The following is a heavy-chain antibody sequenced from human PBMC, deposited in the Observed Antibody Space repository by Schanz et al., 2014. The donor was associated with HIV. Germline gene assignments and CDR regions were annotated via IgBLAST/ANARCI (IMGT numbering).Heavy chain of an antibody. CDR2: IYYSGST. CDR3: ARDSGDQAAYFDP. Sequence: QVQLQESGPGLVKPSETLSLTCTVSGGSISRYYWNWIRQPPGKGLEWIGYIYYSGSTSYNPSLKSRVTMSLDTSRNHFSLKVSSVTAADTAIYFCARDSGDQAAYFDPWGQGTLVTVSS. CDR1: GGSISRYY. D-gene: IGHD4-17*01. V-gene: IGHV4-59*01. J-gene: IGHJ5*02.